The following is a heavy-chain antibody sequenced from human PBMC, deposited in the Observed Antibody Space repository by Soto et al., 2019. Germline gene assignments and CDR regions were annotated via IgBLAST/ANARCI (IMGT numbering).Heavy chain of an antibody. J-gene: IGHJ5*02. V-gene: IGHV3-74*01. CDR2: INSDGSST. CDR1: GFTFSSYC. D-gene: IGHD5-18*01. Sequence: EVQLVDSGGGLGQPGGSLRLSCAASGFTFSSYCMHWVRQAPGKGLVWVSRINSDGSSTSYADSVKGRFTISRDNAKNTLYLQMNCLRAEDTAVYYCARAPWIQRRNWFDPWGQGTLVTVSS. CDR3: ARAPWIQRRNWFDP.